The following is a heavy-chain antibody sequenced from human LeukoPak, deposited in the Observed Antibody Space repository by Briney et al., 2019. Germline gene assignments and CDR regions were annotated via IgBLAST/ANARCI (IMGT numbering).Heavy chain of an antibody. CDR1: GGSISSGGYY. CDR3: ARDGRVGGYSYGYDYFDY. J-gene: IGHJ4*02. D-gene: IGHD5-18*01. CDR2: IYYSGST. V-gene: IGHV4-31*03. Sequence: SQTLSLTCTVSGGSISSGGYYWSWIRQHPGKGLEWIGYIYYSGSTYYNPSLKSRVTISVDTSKNQFSLKLSSVTAADTAVYYCARDGRVGGYSYGYDYFDYWGQGTLVTVSS.